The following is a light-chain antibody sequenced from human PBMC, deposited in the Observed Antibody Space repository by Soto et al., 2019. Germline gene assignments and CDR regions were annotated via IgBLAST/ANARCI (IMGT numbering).Light chain of an antibody. J-gene: IGKJ1*01. Sequence: EVLLTQSPAILSVSPGERATLSCRASQSVNDNLAWYQQKPGQAPRLLIHAISTRATGIQARFSGRGSGTEFTLTISSLQSEDFAVYYCQQYDNWPPWTFGQGTKVEAK. V-gene: IGKV3-15*01. CDR3: QQYDNWPPWT. CDR1: QSVNDN. CDR2: AIS.